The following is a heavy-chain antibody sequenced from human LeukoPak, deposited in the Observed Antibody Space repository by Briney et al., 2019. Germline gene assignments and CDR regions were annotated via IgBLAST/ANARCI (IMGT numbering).Heavy chain of an antibody. Sequence: PGGSLRLSCAASGFTFSTYDMHWVRQAPGEGPEWVSYFSSSSTIYYADSVKGRFTISRDNAKNSLYLQMNSLRAEDTAVYYCAGYGDYPYWGQGTLVTVSS. CDR2: FSSSSTI. D-gene: IGHD4-17*01. V-gene: IGHV3-48*01. CDR1: GFTFSTYD. CDR3: AGYGDYPY. J-gene: IGHJ4*02.